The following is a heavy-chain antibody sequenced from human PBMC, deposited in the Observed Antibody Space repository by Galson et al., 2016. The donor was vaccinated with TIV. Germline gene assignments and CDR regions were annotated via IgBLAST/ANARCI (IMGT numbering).Heavy chain of an antibody. D-gene: IGHD2-2*01. J-gene: IGHJ4*02. V-gene: IGHV3-33*07. CDR3: ARELRCDTTSCNSLFDY. CDR2: IWFDGSEK. CDR1: GFAFNTWA. Sequence: SLRLSCAASGFAFNTWAMSWVRQAPGKGLEWVAIIWFDGSEKYYADSVKGRFTISRDNSKKTLYLQLSSLRAEDTAVYYCARELRCDTTSCNSLFDYWGQGTLVTVSS.